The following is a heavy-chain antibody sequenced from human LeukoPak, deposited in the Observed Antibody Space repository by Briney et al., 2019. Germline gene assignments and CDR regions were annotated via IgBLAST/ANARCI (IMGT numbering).Heavy chain of an antibody. CDR1: GFTFSDHF. Sequence: GGSLRLSCAASGFTFSDHFMDWVRQAPGRGLEWVARTRHKPNSYTTEYAASVKGRFTISRDDSKNSLYLQMSSLKTEDTAVYRCARSDCGGGSFWLYWGQGTLVTVSA. J-gene: IGHJ4*02. V-gene: IGHV3-72*01. D-gene: IGHD2-15*01. CDR3: ARSDCGGGSFWLY. CDR2: TRHKPNSYTT.